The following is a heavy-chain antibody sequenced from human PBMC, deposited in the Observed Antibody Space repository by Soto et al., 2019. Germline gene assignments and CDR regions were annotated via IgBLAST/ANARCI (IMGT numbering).Heavy chain of an antibody. J-gene: IGHJ4*02. V-gene: IGHV1-18*01. Sequence: ASVKVSCKASGYTFTSYGISWVRQAPGQGLEWMGWISAYNGNTNYAQKLQGRVTMTTDTSTSTAYMELRSLRSDDTAVYYCARAGVVVAATQVRSDRSVGYLGYWGQGTLVTVSS. CDR1: GYTFTSYG. CDR2: ISAYNGNT. CDR3: ARAGVVVAATQVRSDRSVGYLGY. D-gene: IGHD2-15*01.